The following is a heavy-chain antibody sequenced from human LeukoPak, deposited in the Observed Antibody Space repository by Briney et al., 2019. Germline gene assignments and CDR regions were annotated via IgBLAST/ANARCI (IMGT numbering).Heavy chain of an antibody. CDR2: ISGSGGST. CDR3: AKDKYVLLWFGETYYFDY. D-gene: IGHD3-10*01. V-gene: IGHV3-23*01. CDR1: GLTFSSYA. Sequence: GGSLRLSCAASGLTFSSYAMSWVRQAPGKGLEWVSAISGSGGSTYYADSVKGRFTISRDNSKNTLYLQMNSLRAEDTAVYYCAKDKYVLLWFGETYYFDYWGQGTLVTVSS. J-gene: IGHJ4*02.